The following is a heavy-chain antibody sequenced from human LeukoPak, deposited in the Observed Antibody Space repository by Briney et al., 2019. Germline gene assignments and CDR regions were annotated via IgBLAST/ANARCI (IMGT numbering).Heavy chain of an antibody. CDR1: GGSISSGDYY. J-gene: IGHJ3*02. CDR2: IYYSGST. Sequence: SQTLSLTCTVSGGSISSGDYYWSWIRQPPGKGLEWIGYIYYSGSTNYNPSLKSRVTISVDTSKNQFSLKLSSVTAADTAVYYCARGPAYCGGDCYFAFDIWGQGTMVTVSS. CDR3: ARGPAYCGGDCYFAFDI. D-gene: IGHD2-21*02. V-gene: IGHV4-61*08.